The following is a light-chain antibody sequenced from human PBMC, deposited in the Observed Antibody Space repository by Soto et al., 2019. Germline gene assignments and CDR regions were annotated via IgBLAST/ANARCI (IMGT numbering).Light chain of an antibody. CDR3: QHGYVAPYS. Sequence: DIQMTQSPSSVSASIGDTVTITFRASQDINVYLNLYQQKPGEVPKLLIYSASTLHSGVPSRFTGSGSETDFTLTIRSLQPEDFATYYCQHGYVAPYSFGQGTKVDIK. CDR2: SAS. J-gene: IGKJ2*03. CDR1: QDINVY. V-gene: IGKV1-39*01.